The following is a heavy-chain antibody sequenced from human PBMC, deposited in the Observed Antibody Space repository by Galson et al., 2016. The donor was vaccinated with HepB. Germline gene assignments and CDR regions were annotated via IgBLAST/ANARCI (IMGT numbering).Heavy chain of an antibody. V-gene: IGHV4-59*02. J-gene: IGHJ4*02. CDR3: VTGAGWQPDY. CDR1: GISVSDFF. Sequence: SETLSLTCSVSGISVSDFFCNWVRQAPGKGLEWIGVSHSTKSTRYSLSLKSRVTISLDTSKNQFSLSLSSLTAADTAVYYCVTGAGWQPDYWGQGILVTVSS. D-gene: IGHD5-24*01. CDR2: SHSTKST.